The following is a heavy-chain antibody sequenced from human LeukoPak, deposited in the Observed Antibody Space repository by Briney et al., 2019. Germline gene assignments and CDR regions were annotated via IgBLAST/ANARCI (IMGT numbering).Heavy chain of an antibody. J-gene: IGHJ6*02. Sequence: ASVKVSCKASGYTFTGYYMHWVRQAPGQGLEWMGWINPNSGGTNYAQKFQGRVTVTRDTSISTAYMELSRLRSDDTAVYYCARERNTNNYYYGMDVWGQGTTVTVSS. CDR2: INPNSGGT. CDR1: GYTFTGYY. CDR3: ARERNTNNYYYGMDV. D-gene: IGHD1-1*01. V-gene: IGHV1-2*02.